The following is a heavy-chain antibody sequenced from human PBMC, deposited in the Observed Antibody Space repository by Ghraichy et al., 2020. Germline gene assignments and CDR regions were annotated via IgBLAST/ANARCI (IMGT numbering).Heavy chain of an antibody. Sequence: GGSLRLSCAASGFTLSTYWMSWVRQTPGKGLEWVANIKQDGSEKYYVDSVKGRFTISRDNAKNSLYLQMSSLRAEDTAVYYCARRRYCSSGRCYFDDWGQGTLVTVSS. CDR2: IKQDGSEK. CDR1: GFTLSTYW. J-gene: IGHJ4*02. CDR3: ARRRYCSSGRCYFDD. D-gene: IGHD2-15*01. V-gene: IGHV3-7*03.